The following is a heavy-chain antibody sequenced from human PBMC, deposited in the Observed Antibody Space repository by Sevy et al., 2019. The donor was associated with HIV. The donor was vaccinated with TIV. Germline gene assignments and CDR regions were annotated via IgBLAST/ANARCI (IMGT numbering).Heavy chain of an antibody. CDR3: AIITYYYGSGRNDAFDI. D-gene: IGHD3-10*01. Sequence: GSLRLSCAASGFTFSDYYMSWIRQAPGKGLEWVSYISSSGSTIYYADSVKGRFTISRDNAKNSLYLQMNSLRAEDTAVYYCAIITYYYGSGRNDAFDIWGQGTMVTVSS. V-gene: IGHV3-11*01. CDR2: ISSSGSTI. CDR1: GFTFSDYY. J-gene: IGHJ3*02.